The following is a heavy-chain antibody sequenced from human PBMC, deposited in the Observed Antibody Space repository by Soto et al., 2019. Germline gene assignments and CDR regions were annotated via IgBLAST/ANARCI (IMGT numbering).Heavy chain of an antibody. V-gene: IGHV1-3*01. CDR1: GYTFTSYA. CDR3: AGGGVILTGSPPGGYFYYVDV. J-gene: IGHJ6*03. Sequence: QVQLVQSGAEVKKPGASVKVSCKASGYTFTSYAMHWVRQAPGQRLEWMGWINAGNGNTKYSQKFQGRVTITRDTAASRAYMELSSLRSEDTAVYYCAGGGVILTGSPPGGYFYYVDVWGKGTTVTASS. D-gene: IGHD3-9*01. CDR2: INAGNGNT.